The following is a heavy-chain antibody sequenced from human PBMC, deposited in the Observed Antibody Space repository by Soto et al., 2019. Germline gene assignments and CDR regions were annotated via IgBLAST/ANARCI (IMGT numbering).Heavy chain of an antibody. CDR2: IYYTGSA. CDR1: GVSISRGGYY. Sequence: PSETLSLTCTVSGVSISRGGYYWTWIRQHPGKGLEWIGYIYYTGSAYYNPSLKTRLTLSIDTSRSQFSLKLSSVTTADTAVYYCARHPVYDFWSGYGNHYFDYWGQGTLVTVSS. D-gene: IGHD3-3*01. CDR3: ARHPVYDFWSGYGNHYFDY. V-gene: IGHV4-31*03. J-gene: IGHJ4*02.